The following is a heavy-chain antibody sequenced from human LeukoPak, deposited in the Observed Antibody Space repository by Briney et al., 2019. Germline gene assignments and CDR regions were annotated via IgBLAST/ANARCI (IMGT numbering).Heavy chain of an antibody. Sequence: KVSCKASGGTFSNYATSWVRQAPGQGLEWMGGIIPIFGTANYAQKFQGRVTITADESTSTAYMELSSLRSEDTAVYYCARAPVDTAMVPQEYYYYYGMDVWGQGTTVTVSS. CDR2: IIPIFGTA. D-gene: IGHD5-18*01. J-gene: IGHJ6*02. CDR1: GGTFSNYA. V-gene: IGHV1-69*01. CDR3: ARAPVDTAMVPQEYYYYYGMDV.